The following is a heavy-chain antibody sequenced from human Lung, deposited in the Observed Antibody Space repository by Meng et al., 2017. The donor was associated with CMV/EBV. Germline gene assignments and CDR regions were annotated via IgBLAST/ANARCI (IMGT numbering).Heavy chain of an antibody. CDR2: IRFDASNK. J-gene: IGHJ6*02. D-gene: IGHD1-7*01. CDR1: GFSFNTYA. V-gene: IGHV3-30*02. Sequence: GGSLRLSCAASGFSFNTYAMHWVRQAAGKGLEWVAFIRFDASNKYYADSVKGRFTISRDNFKNTLFLQMNSLRAEDTAVYYCVKGIYPRTYYYYYYGLDVWGQGTSVXVSS. CDR3: VKGIYPRTYYYYYYGLDV.